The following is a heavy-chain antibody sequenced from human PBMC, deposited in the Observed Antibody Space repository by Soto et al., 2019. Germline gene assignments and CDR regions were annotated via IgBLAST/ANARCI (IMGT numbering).Heavy chain of an antibody. CDR1: GFTFSSYA. Sequence: EVQLLESGGGLVQPGGSLRLSCAASGFTFSSYAMSWVRQAPGKGLEWVSSISGSGGSTYHADSVKGRFTISRDNSXXTLYLQMNSLRAEDTAVYYCAKDQRGYSSTARIDYWGQGTLVTVSS. J-gene: IGHJ4*02. V-gene: IGHV3-23*01. CDR3: AKDQRGYSSTARIDY. CDR2: ISGSGGST. D-gene: IGHD6-13*01.